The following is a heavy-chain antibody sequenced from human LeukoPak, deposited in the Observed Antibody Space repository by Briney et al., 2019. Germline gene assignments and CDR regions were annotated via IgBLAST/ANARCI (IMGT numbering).Heavy chain of an antibody. J-gene: IGHJ5*02. CDR2: ISAYNGNT. V-gene: IGHV1-18*01. D-gene: IGHD4-17*01. Sequence: GASVKVSCKASGYTFTSYGISWVRQAPGQGVEWMGWISAYNGNTNYAQKLQGRVTMTTDTSTSTAYMELRSLRSDDTAVYYCAGVYGDYVSRDWFDPWGQGTLVTVSS. CDR3: AGVYGDYVSRDWFDP. CDR1: GYTFTSYG.